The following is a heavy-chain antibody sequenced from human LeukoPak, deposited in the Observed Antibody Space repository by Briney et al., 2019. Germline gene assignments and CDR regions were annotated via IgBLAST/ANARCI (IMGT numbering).Heavy chain of an antibody. CDR3: ARVTQEDYYDSSGYYYHY. Sequence: GGSLRLSCTASGFTFSSYSMNWVRQAPGKGLEWVSSISSSSSYIYYADSVKGRFTISRDNAKNSLYLQMNSLRAEDTAVYYCARVTQEDYYDSSGYYYHYWGQGTLVTVSS. V-gene: IGHV3-21*01. J-gene: IGHJ4*02. CDR1: GFTFSSYS. D-gene: IGHD3-22*01. CDR2: ISSSSSYI.